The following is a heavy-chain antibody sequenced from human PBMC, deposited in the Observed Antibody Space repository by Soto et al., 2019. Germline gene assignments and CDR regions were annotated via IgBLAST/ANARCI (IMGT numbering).Heavy chain of an antibody. Sequence: QVQLVESGGGVVQPGRSLRLSCAAAGFTFSIYGIHWVRQAPGKGLEWVAAISFDGNNQDYADSVKGRFTISRDNSKNTLYLQMNSLSDEDTAVYYCVNFGRVMGVYTYGPLDSWGQGSLVTVSS. D-gene: IGHD5-18*01. CDR2: ISFDGNNQ. V-gene: IGHV3-30*18. J-gene: IGHJ4*02. CDR3: VNFGRVMGVYTYGPLDS. CDR1: GFTFSIYG.